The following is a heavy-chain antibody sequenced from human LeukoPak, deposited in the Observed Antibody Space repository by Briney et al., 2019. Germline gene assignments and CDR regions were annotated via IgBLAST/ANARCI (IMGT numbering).Heavy chain of an antibody. Sequence: VKVSCKASGYTFTSYDINWVRQAPGQGLEWMGWMNPNSGNTGYAQKFQGRVTITRNTSIGTAYMELSSLRSEDTAVYYCARNPIRTYYDFWSGYSNWFDPWGQGTLVTVSS. V-gene: IGHV1-8*03. J-gene: IGHJ5*02. D-gene: IGHD3-3*01. CDR3: ARNPIRTYYDFWSGYSNWFDP. CDR1: GYTFTSYD. CDR2: MNPNSGNT.